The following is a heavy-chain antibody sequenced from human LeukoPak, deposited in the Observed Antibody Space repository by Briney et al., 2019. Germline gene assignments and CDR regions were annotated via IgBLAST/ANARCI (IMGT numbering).Heavy chain of an antibody. CDR3: AQATYSSGWYYLDY. CDR1: GFTFSSYS. V-gene: IGHV3-48*02. CDR2: ISPRSSSI. D-gene: IGHD6-19*01. Sequence: GGSLRLSCAASGFTFSSYSMNWVRQAPGKGLEWVSYISPRSSSIYYADSVKGRFTISRDNAKNSLYLQMNSLTDEDTAVYYCAQATYSSGWYYLDYWGQGTLVTVSS. J-gene: IGHJ4*02.